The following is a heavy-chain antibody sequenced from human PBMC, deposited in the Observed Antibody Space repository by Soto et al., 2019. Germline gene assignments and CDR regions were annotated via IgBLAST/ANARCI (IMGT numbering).Heavy chain of an antibody. J-gene: IGHJ6*02. CDR1: GFTFDDYT. Sequence: GGSLRLSCAASGFTFDDYTMHWVRQAPGKGLEWVSLISWDGSSTYYADSVKGRFTISRDNSKNSLYLQMNSLRTEDTALYYCAKDIGVFHSYGKPHYYYYGMDVWGQGTTVTVSS. V-gene: IGHV3-43*01. D-gene: IGHD5-18*01. CDR2: ISWDGSST. CDR3: AKDIGVFHSYGKPHYYYYGMDV.